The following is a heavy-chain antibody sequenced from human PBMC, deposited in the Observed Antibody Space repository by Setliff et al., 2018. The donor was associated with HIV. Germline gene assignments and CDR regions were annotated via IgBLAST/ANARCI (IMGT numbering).Heavy chain of an antibody. CDR1: GFNFRDSW. J-gene: IGHJ6*03. D-gene: IGHD3-10*01. CDR2: ISPDESER. CDR3: ARLGDIFAYYNYYYLDV. Sequence: GGSLRLSCSTSGFNFRDSWMSWLRLAPGKGLEWVANISPDESERYSVDSVRGRFTVSRDNAMNSLYLQMNSLRAEDTAVYYCARLGDIFAYYNYYYLDVWGKGTTVTVSS. V-gene: IGHV3-7*03.